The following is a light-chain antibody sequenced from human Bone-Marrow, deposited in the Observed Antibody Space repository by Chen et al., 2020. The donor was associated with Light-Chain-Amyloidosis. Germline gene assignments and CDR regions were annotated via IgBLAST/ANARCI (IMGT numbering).Light chain of an antibody. CDR2: DDS. V-gene: IGLV3-21*02. CDR1: NIGSTS. CDR3: QVWDRSSDRPV. Sequence: VPGQTATIACGGNNIGSTSVYWYQQTPGQAPLLVVYDDSDRPSGIPERLSGSNSGNTATLTISRVEAGDEADYYCQVWDRSSDRPVFGGGTKLTVL. J-gene: IGLJ3*02.